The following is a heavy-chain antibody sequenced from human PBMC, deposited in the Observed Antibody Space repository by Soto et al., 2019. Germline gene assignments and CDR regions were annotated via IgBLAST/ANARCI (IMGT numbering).Heavy chain of an antibody. CDR1: GITFSSYW. V-gene: IGHV3-74*01. Sequence: GGSLRLSCAASGITFSSYWMHWVRQVPGKGLVWVSRISSDGSSTNYADSVKGRFTTSRDNAKNTLYLEMNSLRAEDTSVYYCAPTLYGSGTYYSSYPPLYWGQGTLVTVSS. J-gene: IGHJ4*02. CDR3: APTLYGSGTYYSSYPPLY. D-gene: IGHD3-10*01. CDR2: ISSDGSST.